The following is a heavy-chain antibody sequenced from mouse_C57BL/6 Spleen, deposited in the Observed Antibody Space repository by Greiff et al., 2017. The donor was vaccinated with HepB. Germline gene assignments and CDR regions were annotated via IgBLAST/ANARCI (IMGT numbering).Heavy chain of an antibody. CDR3: ARNDYYAMDY. CDR1: GFTFSDYG. V-gene: IGHV5-17*01. CDR2: ISSGSSTI. J-gene: IGHJ4*01. Sequence: EVQVVESGGGLVKPGGSLKLSCAASGFTFSDYGMHWVRQAPEKGLEWVAYISSGSSTIYYADTVKGRFTIPRDNAKNTLFLQMTSLRSEDTAMYYCARNDYYAMDYWGQGTSVTVSS.